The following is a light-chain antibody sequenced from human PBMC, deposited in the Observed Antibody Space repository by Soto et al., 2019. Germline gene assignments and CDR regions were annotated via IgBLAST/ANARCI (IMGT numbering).Light chain of an antibody. V-gene: IGLV4-69*01. CDR2: VNSGGSH. CDR3: QTWGTGSAIVV. CDR1: SGHSNYA. J-gene: IGLJ7*01. Sequence: QLVLTQSPSASASLGAWVNLTCTLSSGHSNYAIAWHQRQPEKGPRFLMKVNSGGSHIKGDGIPDRFSGSSSGAERYLFISSLQSEDEADYYCQTWGTGSAIVVFGGGTQLTVL.